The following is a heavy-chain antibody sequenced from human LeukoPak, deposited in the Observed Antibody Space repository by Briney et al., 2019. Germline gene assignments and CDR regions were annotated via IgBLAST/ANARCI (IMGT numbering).Heavy chain of an antibody. CDR3: ARIAAAARRGWFDP. CDR1: GGSFSGYY. D-gene: IGHD6-13*01. V-gene: IGHV4-34*01. CDR2: INHSGST. J-gene: IGHJ5*02. Sequence: SETLSLTCAVYGGSFSGYYWSWIRQLPGKGLEWIGEINHSGSTNYSPSLKSRVTISVDTSKNQFSLKLSSVTAADTAVYYCARIAAAARRGWFDPWGQGTLVTVSS.